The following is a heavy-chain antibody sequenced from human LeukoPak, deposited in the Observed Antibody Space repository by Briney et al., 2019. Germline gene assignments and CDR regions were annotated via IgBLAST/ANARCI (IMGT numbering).Heavy chain of an antibody. Sequence: GEPLKISCKGSGYSFTNYWIAWVRQMPGKGLEWMGIIYPADSDTRYRPSFQGQVTISADKSINTAYLHWSSLKASGTAMYYCARREDSSTWLDYWGQGTLVTVSS. CDR3: ARREDSSTWLDY. CDR1: GYSFTNYW. CDR2: IYPADSDT. D-gene: IGHD6-13*01. J-gene: IGHJ4*02. V-gene: IGHV5-51*01.